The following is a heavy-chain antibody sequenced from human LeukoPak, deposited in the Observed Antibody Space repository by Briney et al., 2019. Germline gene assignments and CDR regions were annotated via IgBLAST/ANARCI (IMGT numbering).Heavy chain of an antibody. CDR1: GYTFTNYY. Sequence: ASVKVSCKASGYTFTNYYMLWVRQAPGQGLQWMGIINPYSGTTTYAQRFQGRVTMTRDTSTNTVYMELSSLRSEDTALYYCARGRYCTNGVCYHTWFDPWGQGTLVTVSS. CDR3: ARGRYCTNGVCYHTWFDP. V-gene: IGHV1-46*01. CDR2: INPYSGTT. J-gene: IGHJ5*02. D-gene: IGHD2-8*01.